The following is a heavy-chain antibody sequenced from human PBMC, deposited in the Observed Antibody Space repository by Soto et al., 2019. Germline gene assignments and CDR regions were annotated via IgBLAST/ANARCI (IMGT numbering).Heavy chain of an antibody. CDR2: IDWDDDK. V-gene: IGHV2-70*11. J-gene: IGHJ4*02. CDR1: GFSLSTSGMC. CDR3: ARSLITGATDYYFDY. D-gene: IGHD1-7*01. Sequence: PTLGNPTQTLTLTCTFSGFSLSTSGMCASWIRQPPGKALEWLARIDWDDDKYYSTSLKTRLTISKDTSKNQVVLTMTNMDPVDTATYYCARSLITGATDYYFDYWGQGTLVTVSS.